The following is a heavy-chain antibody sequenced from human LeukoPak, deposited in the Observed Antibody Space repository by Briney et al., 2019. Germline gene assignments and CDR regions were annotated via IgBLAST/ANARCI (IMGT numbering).Heavy chain of an antibody. J-gene: IGHJ4*02. Sequence: GGSLRLSCAASGFTFSSYWMSWVRQAPGKGLEWVANIKQEGSEKYSVDSVKGRFTISRDNAKNSLYLQMNSLRAEDTAVYYCARERVWFGELLPFDYWGQGTLVTVSS. V-gene: IGHV3-7*01. D-gene: IGHD3-10*01. CDR1: GFTFSSYW. CDR3: ARERVWFGELLPFDY. CDR2: IKQEGSEK.